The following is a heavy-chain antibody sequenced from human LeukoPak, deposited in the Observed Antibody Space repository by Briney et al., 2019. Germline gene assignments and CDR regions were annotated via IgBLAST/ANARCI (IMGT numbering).Heavy chain of an antibody. CDR1: GFTFDDYA. CDR3: AKDLFIRTWFGELSSHGARDY. CDR2: ISGSGGST. J-gene: IGHJ4*02. V-gene: IGHV3-23*01. Sequence: KPGVSLRLSCAASGFTFDDYAMHWVRQAPGKGLEWVSAISGSGGSTYYADSVKGRSTISRDNSKNTLYLQMNSLRAEDTAVYYCAKDLFIRTWFGELSSHGARDYWGQGTLVTVSS. D-gene: IGHD3-10*01.